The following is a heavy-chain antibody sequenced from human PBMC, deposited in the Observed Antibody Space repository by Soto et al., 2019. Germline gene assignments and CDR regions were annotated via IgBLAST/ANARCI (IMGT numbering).Heavy chain of an antibody. V-gene: IGHV3-23*01. CDR2: ISGSGGST. CDR3: AKVIEDYDFWSGYYNGCFDY. D-gene: IGHD3-3*01. CDR1: GFTFSSYA. J-gene: IGHJ4*02. Sequence: GGSLRLSCAASGFTFSSYAMSWVRQAPGKGLEWVSAISGSGGSTYYADSVKGRFTISRDNSKNMLYLQMNSLRAEDTAVYYCAKVIEDYDFWSGYYNGCFDYWGQGTLVTVSS.